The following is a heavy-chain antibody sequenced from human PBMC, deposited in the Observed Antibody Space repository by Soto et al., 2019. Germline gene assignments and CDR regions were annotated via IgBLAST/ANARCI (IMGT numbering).Heavy chain of an antibody. V-gene: IGHV1-46*01. CDR1: GYTFTSYY. D-gene: IGHD1-26*01. Sequence: ASVKVSCKASGYTFTSYYMHWVRQAPGQGLEWMGIINPSGGSTSYAQKFQGRVTMTRDTSTSTVYMELSSMRSEDTAVYYCARDEKWELLQAYYYYHGMDVWGQGTTVTVSS. J-gene: IGHJ6*02. CDR3: ARDEKWELLQAYYYYHGMDV. CDR2: INPSGGST.